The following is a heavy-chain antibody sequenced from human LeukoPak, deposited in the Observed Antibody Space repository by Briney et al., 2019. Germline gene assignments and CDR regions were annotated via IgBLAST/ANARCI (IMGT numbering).Heavy chain of an antibody. Sequence: GGSLRLSCAASDFTVGINYMTWVRQAPGKGLEWVSVIYSGGKTFYADSVKGRFTISRDDSKNTLYLQMTSLRAEDTAIYYCARDGDDTTNWWGQGTLVTVSS. CDR3: ARDGDDTTNW. J-gene: IGHJ4*02. V-gene: IGHV3-53*01. CDR1: DFTVGINY. D-gene: IGHD2-8*01. CDR2: IYSGGKT.